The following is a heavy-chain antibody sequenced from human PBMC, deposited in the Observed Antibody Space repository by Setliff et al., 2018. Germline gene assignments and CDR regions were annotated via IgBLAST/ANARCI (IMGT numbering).Heavy chain of an antibody. Sequence: GGSLRLSCAASGLTFGTTSMHWVRQAPGKGLEYVSAISSNGDRTYYADSVKGRFTISRDNSKNTLYLQMNSLRVDDTAVYYCVGDPPQSGYAFAIWGQGTMVTVSS. CDR1: GLTFGTTS. CDR3: VGDPPQSGYAFAI. J-gene: IGHJ3*02. CDR2: ISSNGDRT. V-gene: IGHV3-64*02. D-gene: IGHD7-27*01.